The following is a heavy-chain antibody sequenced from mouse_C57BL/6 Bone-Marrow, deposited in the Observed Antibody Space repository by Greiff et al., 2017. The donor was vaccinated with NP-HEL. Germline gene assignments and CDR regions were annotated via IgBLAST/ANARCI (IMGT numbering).Heavy chain of an antibody. D-gene: IGHD1-1*01. Sequence: VQLQQSGAELVKPGASVKLSCKASGYTFTEYTIHWVKQRSGQGLEWIGWFYPGSGSIKYNEKFKDKATLTADTSSSTVYIEHSRLTSEDSAVYYCARHEDTYYYGSSHWYFEVWGTGTTVTVSA. CDR1: GYTFTEYT. CDR2: FYPGSGSI. V-gene: IGHV1-62-2*01. J-gene: IGHJ1*03. CDR3: ARHEDTYYYGSSHWYFEV.